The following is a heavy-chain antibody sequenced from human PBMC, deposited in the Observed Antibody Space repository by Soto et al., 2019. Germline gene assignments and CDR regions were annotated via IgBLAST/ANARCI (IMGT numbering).Heavy chain of an antibody. V-gene: IGHV3-30-3*01. CDR1: GFTFSSYA. D-gene: IGHD3-22*01. Sequence: QVQLVESGGGVVQPGRSLRLSCAASGFTFSSYAMHWVRQAPGKGLDWVAVISYDGSNKYYADSVKGRFTISRDNSKNTLYLQMNSLRAEDTAVYYCARDYYDSSGYSFYYYYYGMDVWGQGTTVTVSS. J-gene: IGHJ6*02. CDR2: ISYDGSNK. CDR3: ARDYYDSSGYSFYYYYYGMDV.